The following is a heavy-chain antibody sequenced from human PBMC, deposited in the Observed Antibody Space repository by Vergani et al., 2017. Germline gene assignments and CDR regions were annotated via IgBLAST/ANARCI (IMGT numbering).Heavy chain of an antibody. CDR2: ISYDGSNK. V-gene: IGHV3-30*18. CDR1: GFTFSSYG. Sequence: QVQLVESGGGVVQPGRSLRLSCAASGFTFSSYGMHWVRPAPGKGLEWVAVISYDGSNKYYADSVKGRFTISRDNSKNTLYLQMNSLRAEDTAVYYCAKDPGGANFDYWGQGTLVTVSS. D-gene: IGHD3-10*01. CDR3: AKDPGGANFDY. J-gene: IGHJ4*02.